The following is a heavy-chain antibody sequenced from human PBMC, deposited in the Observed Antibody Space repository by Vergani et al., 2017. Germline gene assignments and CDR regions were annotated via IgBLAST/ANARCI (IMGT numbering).Heavy chain of an antibody. CDR3: ARCIADKWISYWFDP. J-gene: IGHJ5*02. CDR1: GFTVSSNY. V-gene: IGHV3-53*01. CDR2: IYSGGST. Sequence: EVQLVESGGGLIQPGGSLRLSCAASGFTVSSNYMSWVRQAPGKGLEWVSVIYSGGSTYYADSVKGRFTISRDNSKNTLYLQMNSLRAEDTAVYYCARCIADKWISYWFDPWGQGTLVTVSS. D-gene: IGHD6-13*01.